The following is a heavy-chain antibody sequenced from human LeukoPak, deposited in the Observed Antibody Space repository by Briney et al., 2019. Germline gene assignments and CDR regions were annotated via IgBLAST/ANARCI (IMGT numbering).Heavy chain of an antibody. J-gene: IGHJ4*02. CDR2: IIPIFGTA. Sequence: ASVKVSCKASGGTFSSYAISWVRRAPGQGLEWMGGIIPIFGTANYAQKFQGRVTITADKSTGTAYMELSSLRSEDTAVYYCARDLTWRGGLLWFADLGALCCWGQGTLVTVSS. D-gene: IGHD3-10*01. V-gene: IGHV1-69*06. CDR1: GGTFSSYA. CDR3: ARDLTWRGGLLWFADLGALCC.